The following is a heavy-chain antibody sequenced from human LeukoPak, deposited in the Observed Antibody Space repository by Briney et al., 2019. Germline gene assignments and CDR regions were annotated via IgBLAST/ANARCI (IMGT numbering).Heavy chain of an antibody. V-gene: IGHV3-7*04. CDR1: GFTFTNDF. CDR2: MRVDGTDI. D-gene: IGHD3/OR15-3a*01. J-gene: IGHJ4*02. CDR3: ARGRGWTYDS. Sequence: GGSLRLSCAASGFTFTNDFMTWVRQAPGKGLEWVANMRVDGTDIHYVDSVKGRFTISSDNARNSLYLQMNTLRAKDTAVYYCARGRGWTYDSWGRGTLVTVSS.